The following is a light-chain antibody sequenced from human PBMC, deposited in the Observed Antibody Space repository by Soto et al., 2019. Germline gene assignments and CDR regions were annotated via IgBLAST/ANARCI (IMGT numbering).Light chain of an antibody. Sequence: QSALTQPASVSGSPGQSITISCPGPSSDVGGYNYVSWYQQHPGKAPKLMIYDVTNRPSGVSNRLSGSKSGNTASLTISGLQAEDEADYYCSSYTSSSTYVCGTGNKLTVL. CDR1: SSDVGGYNY. V-gene: IGLV2-14*01. CDR3: SSYTSSSTYV. J-gene: IGLJ1*01. CDR2: DVT.